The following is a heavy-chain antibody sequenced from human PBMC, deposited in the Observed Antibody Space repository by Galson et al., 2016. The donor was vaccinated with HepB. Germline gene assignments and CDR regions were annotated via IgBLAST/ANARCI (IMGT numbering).Heavy chain of an antibody. CDR1: GYSFSSYG. V-gene: IGHV1-18*03. CDR3: AKDYLLSGADCFDP. D-gene: IGHD2-21*01. Sequence: SVKVSCKASGYSFSSYGISWVRQAPGQGLEWMGWISGYDGETNYGEKFHGRFTMTTDPSTTTAYMELRDLRSDDMAVHYCAKDYLLSGADCFDPWGQGTLVIVPS. CDR2: ISGYDGET. J-gene: IGHJ5*02.